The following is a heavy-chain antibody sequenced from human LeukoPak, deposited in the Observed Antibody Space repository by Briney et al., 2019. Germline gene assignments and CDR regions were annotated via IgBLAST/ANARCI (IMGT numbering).Heavy chain of an antibody. CDR2: ISSRSVTI. CDR1: GFTFSHYS. V-gene: IGHV3-48*01. D-gene: IGHD3-16*01. CDR3: ARSMITFGGAIDY. J-gene: IGHJ4*02. Sequence: PGGSLRLSCAASGFTFSHYSVNWVRQAPGKGLEWVSYISSRSVTIYYADSVKGRFTFSRDNAGNSLYLQMSSLRVEDTAVYYCARSMITFGGAIDYWGQGTQVTVSS.